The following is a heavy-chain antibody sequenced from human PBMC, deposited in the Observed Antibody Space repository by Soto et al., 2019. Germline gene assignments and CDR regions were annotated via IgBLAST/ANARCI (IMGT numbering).Heavy chain of an antibody. CDR1: GFTFSNAW. J-gene: IGHJ3*02. Sequence: GGSLRLSCAASGFTFSNAWMSWVRQAPGKGLEWVGRIKNKTDGGTTDYAAPVKGRFTISRDDSKNTLYLQMNSLKTEDTAVYYCTKLNWNDDAFEIWGQGTMVTVSS. V-gene: IGHV3-15*01. CDR2: IKNKTDGGTT. CDR3: TKLNWNDDAFEI. D-gene: IGHD1-20*01.